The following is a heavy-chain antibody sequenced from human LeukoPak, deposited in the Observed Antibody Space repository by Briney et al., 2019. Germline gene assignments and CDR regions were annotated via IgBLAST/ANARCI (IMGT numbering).Heavy chain of an antibody. D-gene: IGHD6-13*01. V-gene: IGHV4-39*07. Sequence: SETLSLTCTVSGGAISSSSYYWGWIRQPPGKGLEWIGNIYYSGSTYYNPSLKSRVTISVDTSKNQFSLKLSSVTAADTAVYYCARDQGDSSSLDYWGQGTLVTVSS. CDR3: ARDQGDSSSLDY. J-gene: IGHJ4*02. CDR2: IYYSGST. CDR1: GGAISSSSYY.